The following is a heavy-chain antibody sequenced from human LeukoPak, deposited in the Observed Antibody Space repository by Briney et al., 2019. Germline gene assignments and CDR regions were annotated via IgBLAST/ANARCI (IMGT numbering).Heavy chain of an antibody. CDR1: GFTFSSNY. Sequence: GGSLRLSCAASGFTFSSNYMSWVRQAPGKGLEWVSVIYSGGSTYYADSVKGRFTISRDNSKNTLYLQMNSLRAEDTAVYYCARGDYGDYVGAFDIWGQGTMVTVSS. CDR3: ARGDYGDYVGAFDI. J-gene: IGHJ3*02. CDR2: IYSGGST. V-gene: IGHV3-66*01. D-gene: IGHD4-17*01.